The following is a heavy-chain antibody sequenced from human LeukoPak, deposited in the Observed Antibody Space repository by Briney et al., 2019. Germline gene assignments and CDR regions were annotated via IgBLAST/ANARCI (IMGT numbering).Heavy chain of an antibody. CDR1: GGSIGSGGYY. CDR3: ARAHQNYVGYFDY. CDR2: IYYSGST. J-gene: IGHJ4*02. V-gene: IGHV4-31*03. Sequence: SETLSLTCTVSGGSIGSGGYYWSWIRQHPGKGLEWIGYIYYSGSTYYNPSLKSRVTISVDTSKNQFSLKLSSVTAADTAMYYCARAHQNYVGYFDYWGQGTLVTVSS. D-gene: IGHD1-7*01.